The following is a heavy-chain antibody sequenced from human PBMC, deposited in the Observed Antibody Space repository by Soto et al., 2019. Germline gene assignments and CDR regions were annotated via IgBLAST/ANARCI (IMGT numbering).Heavy chain of an antibody. D-gene: IGHD1-1*01. V-gene: IGHV3-30-3*01. CDR3: ARDRDNWNDMSPYYYYGMDV. J-gene: IGHJ6*02. CDR2: ISYDGSNK. Sequence: QVQLVESGGGVVQPGRSLRLSCAASGFTLSSYAMHWVRQAPGKGLEWVAVISYDGSNKYYADSVKGRFTISRDNSKNTLYLQMNSLRAEDTAVYYCARDRDNWNDMSPYYYYGMDVWGQGTTVTVSS. CDR1: GFTLSSYA.